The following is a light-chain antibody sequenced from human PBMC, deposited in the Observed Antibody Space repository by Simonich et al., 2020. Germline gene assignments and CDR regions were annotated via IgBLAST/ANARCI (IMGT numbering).Light chain of an antibody. J-gene: IGLJ2*01. Sequence: QSALTQPRSVSGSPGQSVTISCTGTSSDVGGYNYVSWYQQHPGKAPQLSIYDVSKRPSGVYTRFSGSKSGNTASLTISGLQAEDEADYYCCSYAGSSTLVFGGGTKLTVL. CDR2: DVS. CDR1: SSDVGGYNY. V-gene: IGLV2-11*01. CDR3: CSYAGSSTLV.